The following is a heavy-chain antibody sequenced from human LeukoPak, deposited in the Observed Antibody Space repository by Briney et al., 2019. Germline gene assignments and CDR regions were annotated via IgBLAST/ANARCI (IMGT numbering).Heavy chain of an antibody. Sequence: GGSLRLSYAASGFTFSSYAMHWVRQAPGKGLEWVAVISYDGSNKYYADSVKGRFTISRDNSKNTLYLQMNGLRAEDTAVYYCARERHYYDSSGYPLGYWGQGTLVTVSS. V-gene: IGHV3-30-3*01. J-gene: IGHJ4*02. CDR2: ISYDGSNK. D-gene: IGHD3-22*01. CDR1: GFTFSSYA. CDR3: ARERHYYDSSGYPLGY.